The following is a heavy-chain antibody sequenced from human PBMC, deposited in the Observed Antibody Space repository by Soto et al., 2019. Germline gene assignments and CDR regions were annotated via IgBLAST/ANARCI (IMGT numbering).Heavy chain of an antibody. V-gene: IGHV1-2*04. Sequence: ASVKVSCKASGYTFTGYYMHWVRQAPGQGLEWMGWINPNSGGTNYAQKFQGWVTMTRDTSISTAYVELSRLRSDDTAVYYCARALWFGELLPAFDIWGQGTMVTVS. CDR2: INPNSGGT. D-gene: IGHD3-10*01. CDR1: GYTFTGYY. J-gene: IGHJ3*02. CDR3: ARALWFGELLPAFDI.